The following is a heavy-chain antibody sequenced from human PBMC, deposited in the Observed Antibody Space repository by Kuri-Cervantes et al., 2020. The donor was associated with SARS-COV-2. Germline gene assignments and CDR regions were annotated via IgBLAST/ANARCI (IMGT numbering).Heavy chain of an antibody. D-gene: IGHD6-6*01. J-gene: IGHJ4*02. V-gene: IGHV3-74*01. CDR1: GFTFSSYW. Sequence: GGSLKISCAASGFTFSSYWMHWVRQAPGKGLVWVSRINSDGSSTSYADSVKGRFTISRDNAKNTLYLQMNSLRAEDTAVYYCARDREFIAARIFDYWGQGTLVTVSS. CDR2: INSDGSST. CDR3: ARDREFIAARIFDY.